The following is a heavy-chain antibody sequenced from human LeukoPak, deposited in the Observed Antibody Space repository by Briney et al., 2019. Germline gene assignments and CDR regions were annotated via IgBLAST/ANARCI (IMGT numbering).Heavy chain of an antibody. D-gene: IGHD3-3*01. V-gene: IGHV3-69-1*01. J-gene: IGHJ4*02. Sequence: GRSLRLSCAASGFTFSDYSMHWVRQAPGKGLEWVSTISSNNCIYYGDSVKGRFTISRDNAKNSLYLQMNSLRVEDTAVYYCTRDLGLYDFKYWGQGTLVTVSS. CDR2: ISSNNCI. CDR1: GFTFSDYS. CDR3: TRDLGLYDFKY.